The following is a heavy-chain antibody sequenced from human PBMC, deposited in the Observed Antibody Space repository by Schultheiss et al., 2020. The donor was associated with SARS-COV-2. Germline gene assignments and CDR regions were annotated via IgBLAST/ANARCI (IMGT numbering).Heavy chain of an antibody. Sequence: SETLSLTCTVSGGSISDYYWSWIRQPPGKGLEWIGEIYHSGRTNYNPSLKSRVTISVDKSKNQFSLKLSSVTAADTAVYYCARDRVYDFWSGYRILDYWGQGTLVTVSS. J-gene: IGHJ4*02. CDR2: IYHSGRT. CDR1: GGSISDYY. V-gene: IGHV4-59*12. CDR3: ARDRVYDFWSGYRILDY. D-gene: IGHD3-3*01.